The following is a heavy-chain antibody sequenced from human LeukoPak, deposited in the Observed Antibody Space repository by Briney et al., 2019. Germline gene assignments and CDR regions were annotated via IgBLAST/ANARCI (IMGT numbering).Heavy chain of an antibody. V-gene: IGHV3-21*01. CDR1: GFTFSSYS. CDR2: ISSSSSYI. D-gene: IGHD3-9*01. Sequence: GGSLRLSCAASGFTFSSYSMNWVRQAPGKGLEWGSSISSSSSYIYYADSVKGRLTISSDNAKNSLYLQMNSLRAEDTAVYYCARDPQYDILTGDYGMDVWGQGTTVTVSS. CDR3: ARDPQYDILTGDYGMDV. J-gene: IGHJ6*02.